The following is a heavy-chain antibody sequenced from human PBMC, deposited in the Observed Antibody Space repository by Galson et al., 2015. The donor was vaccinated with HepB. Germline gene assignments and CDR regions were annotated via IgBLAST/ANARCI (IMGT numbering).Heavy chain of an antibody. CDR3: ARDFSEVHYFDY. CDR2: ISYDGSNK. D-gene: IGHD2/OR15-2a*01. Sequence: SLRLSCAASGFTFSSYGMHWVRQAPGKGLEWVAVISYDGSNKYYADSVKGRFTISRDNSKNTLYLQMNSLRAEDTAVYYCARDFSEVHYFDYWGQGTLVTVSS. CDR1: GFTFSSYG. J-gene: IGHJ4*02. V-gene: IGHV3-30*03.